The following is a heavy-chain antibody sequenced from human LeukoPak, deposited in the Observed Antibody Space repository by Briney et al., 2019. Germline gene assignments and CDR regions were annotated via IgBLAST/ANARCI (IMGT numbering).Heavy chain of an antibody. D-gene: IGHD6-13*01. CDR2: ISSSRGSTI. CDR1: GFTFSSYE. Sequence: GRSLRLSCAASGFTFSSYEMNWVRQAPGKGLEWVSYISSSRGSTIFYAESVKGRFTISRDNAKNSLYLQMNSLRAEDTAVFYCARTIAQYTNSWLYYYYGMDVWGQGTTVTVSS. CDR3: ARTIAQYTNSWLYYYYGMDV. J-gene: IGHJ6*02. V-gene: IGHV3-48*03.